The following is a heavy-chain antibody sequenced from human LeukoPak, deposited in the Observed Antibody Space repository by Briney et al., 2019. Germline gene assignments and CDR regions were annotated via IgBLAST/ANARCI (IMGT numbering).Heavy chain of an antibody. D-gene: IGHD5-12*01. Sequence: GRSLRLSCAASGFTFSSYGMHWVRQALGKGLEWVAVIWYDGSNKYYADSVKGRFTISRDNSKNTLYLQMNSLRAEDTAVYYCARQGDIATGFDYWGRGTLVTVSS. V-gene: IGHV3-33*01. CDR1: GFTFSSYG. CDR2: IWYDGSNK. J-gene: IGHJ4*02. CDR3: ARQGDIATGFDY.